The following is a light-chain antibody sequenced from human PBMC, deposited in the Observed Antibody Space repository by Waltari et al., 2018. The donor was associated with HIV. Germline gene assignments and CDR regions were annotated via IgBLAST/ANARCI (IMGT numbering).Light chain of an antibody. CDR3: QQYLRSPPT. Sequence: DIVMTQSPDSLPVSLGQRAPITCTSSRSILSSSDNRNYLAWYQQKPRQPPRLLISWASTRESGVPDRFSGSGSGTDFALTISRLQAEDVAVYHCQQYLRSPPTFGGGTKVEIK. CDR1: RSILSSSDNRNY. V-gene: IGKV4-1*01. CDR2: WAS. J-gene: IGKJ4*01.